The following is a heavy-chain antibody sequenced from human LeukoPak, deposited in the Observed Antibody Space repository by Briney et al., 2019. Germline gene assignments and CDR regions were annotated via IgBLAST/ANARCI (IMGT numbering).Heavy chain of an antibody. Sequence: TGGSLRLSCAASGFTFSSYGMHWVRQAPGKGLEWVAFIRCDGSNKYYADSVKGRFTISRDNSKNTLYLQMNSLRAEDTAVYYCAKDTTPPKAGFDPWGQGTLVTVSS. CDR1: GFTFSSYG. D-gene: IGHD1-14*01. J-gene: IGHJ5*02. CDR2: IRCDGSNK. CDR3: AKDTTPPKAGFDP. V-gene: IGHV3-30*02.